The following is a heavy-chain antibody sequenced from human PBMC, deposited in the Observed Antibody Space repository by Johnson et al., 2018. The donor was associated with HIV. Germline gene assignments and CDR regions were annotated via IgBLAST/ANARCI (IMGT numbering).Heavy chain of an antibody. CDR3: ARAIDQGYSSGWSSDVYDI. Sequence: VQLVESGGGVVQPGGSLRLSCAASGFTVSSNYMSWVRQAPGKGLEWVSVIYSGGSTYYADSVKGRFTISRDNSKNTLYLQMNSLRVEDTAVYYCARAIDQGYSSGWSSDVYDIWGQGTMVTVSA. CDR2: IYSGGST. V-gene: IGHV3-66*01. J-gene: IGHJ3*02. CDR1: GFTVSSNY. D-gene: IGHD6-19*01.